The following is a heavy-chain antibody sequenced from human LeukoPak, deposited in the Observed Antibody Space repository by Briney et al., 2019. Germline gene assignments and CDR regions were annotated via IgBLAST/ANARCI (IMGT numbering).Heavy chain of an antibody. J-gene: IGHJ4*02. D-gene: IGHD5-18*01. CDR1: GLTFSSYA. V-gene: IGHV3-23*01. Sequence: GGSLRLSCAASGLTFSSYAMSWVRQAPGKGLEWVSAISGSGGSTYYADSVKGRFTISRDNSKNTLYLQMNSLRAEDTAVYYCAKDDGPRGYSYGLFDYWGQGTLVTVSS. CDR2: ISGSGGST. CDR3: AKDDGPRGYSYGLFDY.